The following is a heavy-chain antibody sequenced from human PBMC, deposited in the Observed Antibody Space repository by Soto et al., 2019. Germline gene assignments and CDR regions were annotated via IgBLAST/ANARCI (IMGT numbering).Heavy chain of an antibody. J-gene: IGHJ6*02. Sequence: EVQLLESGGGLVQPGGSLRLSCAASGFTFSSYAMSWVRQAPGKGLEWVSAISGSGGSTYYADSVKGRFTISRDNSKNTLYLQMNSLRAEDTAVYYCAKVSSSWTYYYYGMDVWGQGTTVTVSS. CDR1: GFTFSSYA. CDR2: ISGSGGST. CDR3: AKVSSSWTYYYYGMDV. V-gene: IGHV3-23*01. D-gene: IGHD6-13*01.